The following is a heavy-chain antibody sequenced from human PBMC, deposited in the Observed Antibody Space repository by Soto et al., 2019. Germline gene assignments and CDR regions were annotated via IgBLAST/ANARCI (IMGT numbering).Heavy chain of an antibody. CDR2: ITASGATT. CDR3: AKDLFPARDSLYGLDV. CDR1: GFTFSTFA. Sequence: GGSLRLSCAASGFTFSTFAMTWVRQAPGKGLDWVSAITASGATTYYADSVKGRFTISRDNSQNTVYLQANRLRPEDTAVYYCAKDLFPARDSLYGLDVWGQGTTVTVS. J-gene: IGHJ6*02. V-gene: IGHV3-23*01. D-gene: IGHD3-22*01.